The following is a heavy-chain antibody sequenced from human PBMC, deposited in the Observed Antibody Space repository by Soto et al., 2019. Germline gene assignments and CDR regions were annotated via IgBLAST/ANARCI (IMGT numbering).Heavy chain of an antibody. V-gene: IGHV4-59*01. CDR1: GGSISGSY. CDR2: VYNSGST. J-gene: IGHJ4*02. Sequence: PSETLSLTCSVSGGSISGSYWSWIRQSPGKGLEWLGYVYNSGSTNYNPSLKSRVTISEDTSKSQFSLKVNSMTAADTAVYYCARYRREAVAGYTLDNWGQGILVTVSS. CDR3: ARYRREAVAGYTLDN. D-gene: IGHD6-13*01.